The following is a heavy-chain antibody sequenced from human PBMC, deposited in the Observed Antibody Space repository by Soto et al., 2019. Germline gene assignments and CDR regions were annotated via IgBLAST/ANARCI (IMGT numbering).Heavy chain of an antibody. D-gene: IGHD3-22*01. J-gene: IGHJ6*02. Sequence: QVQLVRSGAEVKKPGSSVKVSCKLSGGTFSRYSISWVRQAPGQGLEWMGGIVPIFGTRNYAQKFQDRVTITTDEPATTAHMELSNLRSEDTAVYYCARPYEGGYSSNHHYYYALDVWGQGTAVTVSS. CDR1: GGTFSRYS. CDR2: IVPIFGTR. V-gene: IGHV1-69*01. CDR3: ARPYEGGYSSNHHYYYALDV.